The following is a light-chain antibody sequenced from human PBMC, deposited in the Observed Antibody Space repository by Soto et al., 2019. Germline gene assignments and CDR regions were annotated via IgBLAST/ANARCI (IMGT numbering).Light chain of an antibody. CDR1: QSISSW. CDR3: QQYDSFPWT. V-gene: IGKV1-5*01. Sequence: DIQMTQSPSTLSASVGDRVTITCRASQSISSWLAWYQQKPGKAPKLLIFDASTLESGVPSRFRGSGSGTEFTLTISRLHPDDFATYYCQQYDSFPWTFGQGTKVDIK. J-gene: IGKJ1*01. CDR2: DAS.